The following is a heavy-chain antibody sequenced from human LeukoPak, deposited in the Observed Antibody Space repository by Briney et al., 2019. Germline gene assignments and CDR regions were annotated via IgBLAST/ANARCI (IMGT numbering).Heavy chain of an antibody. CDR2: ISYDGGNT. CDR3: AKLGGSQIAVAGRTDY. D-gene: IGHD6-19*01. CDR1: GFTFSSYA. J-gene: IGHJ4*02. Sequence: GGSLRLSCAASGFTFSSYAMHWVRQAPGKGLEWAALISYDGGNTYYADSVKGRSTISRDNSKNTLYLQMNSLRAEDTAVYYCAKLGGSQIAVAGRTDYWGQGTLVTVSS. V-gene: IGHV3-30-3*02.